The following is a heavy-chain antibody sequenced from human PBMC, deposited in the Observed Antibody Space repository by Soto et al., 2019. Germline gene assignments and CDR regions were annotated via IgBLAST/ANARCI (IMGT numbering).Heavy chain of an antibody. V-gene: IGHV4-39*01. CDR1: GGSIRSSTYY. CDR2: IYYSGST. CDR3: TRHEGGAAADRPLDY. J-gene: IGHJ4*02. D-gene: IGHD6-13*01. Sequence: QLRLQESGPGLVKPSETLSLTCTVSGGSIRSSTYYWAWIRQPPGKGLGWIGIIYYSGSTHYNPSLKSRVTMSVDTSTNQFSLKLNSVTAADTAVYYCTRHEGGAAADRPLDYWGQGTLVTVSS.